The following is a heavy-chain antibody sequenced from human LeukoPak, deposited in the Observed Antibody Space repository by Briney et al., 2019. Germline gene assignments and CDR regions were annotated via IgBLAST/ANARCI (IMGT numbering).Heavy chain of an antibody. CDR3: ARANDYGGKNDY. D-gene: IGHD4-23*01. J-gene: IGHJ4*02. Sequence: ASVKVSCKASGGTFSSYAISWVRQVPGQGLEWMGWISAYNGNTNYAQKLQGRVTMTTDTSTSTAYMELRSLRSDDTAVYYCARANDYGGKNDYWGQGTLVTVSS. CDR2: ISAYNGNT. V-gene: IGHV1-18*01. CDR1: GGTFSSYA.